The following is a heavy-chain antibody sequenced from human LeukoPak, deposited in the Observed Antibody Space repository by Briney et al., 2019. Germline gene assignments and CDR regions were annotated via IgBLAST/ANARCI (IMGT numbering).Heavy chain of an antibody. V-gene: IGHV3-15*01. J-gene: IGHJ3*01. CDR2: IKSTRDGGAT. D-gene: IGHD3-9*01. Sequence: GGSLRLSCEASGFTFKNAWMIWVRQAPGKGPEWVGRIKSTRDGGATEYAAPVKGRFTISRDDSKNTVYLQMSSLITDDTGVYYCTTALNFEILTGLYQPIAAFDVWGQGTLVTVSS. CDR3: TTALNFEILTGLYQPIAAFDV. CDR1: GFTFKNAW.